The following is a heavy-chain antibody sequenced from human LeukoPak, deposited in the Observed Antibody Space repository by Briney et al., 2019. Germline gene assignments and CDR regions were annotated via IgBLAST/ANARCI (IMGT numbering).Heavy chain of an antibody. CDR1: EFTFSSYW. CDR3: ARDGYSYGWVMNY. V-gene: IGHV3-7*01. D-gene: IGHD5-18*01. CDR2: IKQDGSEK. J-gene: IGHJ4*02. Sequence: GGSLRLSCAASEFTFSSYWMTWVRQAPGKGLEWVANIKQDGSEKYYVDSAKGRFTISRDNAKNPMYLQMNSLRAEDTAVYYCARDGYSYGWVMNYWGQGTLVTVSS.